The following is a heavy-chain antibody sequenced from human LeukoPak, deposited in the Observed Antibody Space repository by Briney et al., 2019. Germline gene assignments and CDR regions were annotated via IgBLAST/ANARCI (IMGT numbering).Heavy chain of an antibody. D-gene: IGHD6-6*01. CDR3: AREAAARRPGGWFDP. J-gene: IGHJ5*02. V-gene: IGHV4-39*02. Sequence: SETLSLTCTVSGGSISSSSYYWGWIRQPPGKGLEWIGSIYYSGSTYYNPSLKSRVTISVDTSKNQFSLKLSSVTAADTAVYYCAREAAARRPGGWFDPWGQGTLVTVSS. CDR1: GGSISSSSYY. CDR2: IYYSGST.